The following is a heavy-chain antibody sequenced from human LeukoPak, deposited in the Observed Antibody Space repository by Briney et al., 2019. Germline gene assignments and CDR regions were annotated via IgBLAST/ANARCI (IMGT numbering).Heavy chain of an antibody. J-gene: IGHJ5*02. Sequence: PSETLSLTCTVSGGSISSYYWSWIRQPPGKGLEWIGDIYYSGSTNYNPSLKSRVTISVDTSKNQFSLKLSSVTAADTAVYYCARGGNYYGSGSYYPTRLYNWFDPWGQGTLVTVSS. CDR3: ARGGNYYGSGSYYPTRLYNWFDP. CDR1: GGSISSYY. D-gene: IGHD3-10*01. CDR2: IYYSGST. V-gene: IGHV4-59*12.